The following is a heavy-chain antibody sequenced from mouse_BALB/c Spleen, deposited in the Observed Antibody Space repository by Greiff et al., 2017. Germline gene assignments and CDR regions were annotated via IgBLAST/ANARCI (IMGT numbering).Heavy chain of an antibody. J-gene: IGHJ4*01. CDR2: IYPGGGYT. Sequence: QVHVKQSGAVLVRPGTSVKISCKASGYTFTNYWLGWVKQRPGHGLEWIGDIYPGGGYTNYNEKFKGKATLTADTSSSTAYMQLSSLTSEDSAVYFCARRGNYGNYNYAMDYWGQGTSVTVSS. CDR3: ARRGNYGNYNYAMDY. CDR1: GYTFTNYW. D-gene: IGHD2-1*01. V-gene: IGHV1-63*02.